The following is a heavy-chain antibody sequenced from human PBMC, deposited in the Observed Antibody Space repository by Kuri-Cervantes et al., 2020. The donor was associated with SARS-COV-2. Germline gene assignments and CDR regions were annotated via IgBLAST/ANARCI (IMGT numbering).Heavy chain of an antibody. V-gene: IGHV4-34*01. J-gene: IGHJ3*02. CDR2: INHSGST. D-gene: IGHD2-8*02. Sequence: SQTLSLTCAVYGGSFSGYYWSWIRQPPGKGLEWIGEINHSGSTNYNPSLESRATISMDPSKNQLSLKVTSVTAADTAVYYCTRVRATRGADAFDMWGQGTMVTVSS. CDR3: TRVRATRGADAFDM. CDR1: GGSFSGYY.